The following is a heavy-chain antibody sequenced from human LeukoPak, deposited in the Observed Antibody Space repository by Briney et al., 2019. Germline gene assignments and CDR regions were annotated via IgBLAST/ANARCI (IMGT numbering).Heavy chain of an antibody. D-gene: IGHD2-2*01. J-gene: IGHJ4*02. V-gene: IGHV3-23*01. CDR2: ISGSGGST. CDR1: GFTVSSNY. CDR3: AKILGSTSCYACGYDY. Sequence: TGGSLRLSCAVSGFTVSSNYMSWVRQAPGKGLEWVSAISGSGGSTYYADSVKGRFTISRDNSKNTLYLQMNSLRAEDTAVYYCAKILGSTSCYACGYDYWGQGTLVTVSS.